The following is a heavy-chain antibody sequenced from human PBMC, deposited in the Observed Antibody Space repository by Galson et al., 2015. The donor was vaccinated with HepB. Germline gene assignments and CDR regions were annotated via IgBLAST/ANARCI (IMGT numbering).Heavy chain of an antibody. Sequence: ETLSLTCAVYGGSFSGYYWSWIRQPPGKGLEWIGEINHSGSTNYNPSLKSRVTISVDTSKNQFSLKLSSVTAADTAVYYCARCRTFRRGLAAAGDLFDYWGQGTLVTVSS. J-gene: IGHJ4*02. D-gene: IGHD6-13*01. CDR2: INHSGST. CDR1: GGSFSGYY. CDR3: ARCRTFRRGLAAAGDLFDY. V-gene: IGHV4-34*01.